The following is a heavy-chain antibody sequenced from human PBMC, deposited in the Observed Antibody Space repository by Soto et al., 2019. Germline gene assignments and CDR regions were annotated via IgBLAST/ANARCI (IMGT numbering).Heavy chain of an antibody. CDR1: GGSFRAFA. CDR3: ARTACSGIDCSDYIYYGMDV. CDR2: IIALFGTT. V-gene: IGHV1-69*01. J-gene: IGHJ6*02. D-gene: IGHD2-15*01. Sequence: QVQLVQSGAEVKKPGSSVKVSCKASGGSFRAFAITWVRQAPGQGLEWVGGIIALFGTTNYAQKFHGRVTITEDEPTSTAYMELSSLRSDDTAVSYCARTACSGIDCSDYIYYGMDVWGQGTAVAVSS.